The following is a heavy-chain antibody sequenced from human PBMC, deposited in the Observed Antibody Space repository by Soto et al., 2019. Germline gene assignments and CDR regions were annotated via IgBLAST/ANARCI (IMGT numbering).Heavy chain of an antibody. J-gene: IGHJ3*02. V-gene: IGHV1-18*01. D-gene: IGHD3-22*01. Sequence: ASVKVSCKASGYTFTSYGISWVRQAPGQRLEWMGWISAYNGNTNYAQKLQGRVTMTTDTSTSTAYMELRSLRSDDTAVYYCAREPMPASYDSSGYYHNDAFDIWGQGTMVTVSS. CDR1: GYTFTSYG. CDR3: AREPMPASYDSSGYYHNDAFDI. CDR2: ISAYNGNT.